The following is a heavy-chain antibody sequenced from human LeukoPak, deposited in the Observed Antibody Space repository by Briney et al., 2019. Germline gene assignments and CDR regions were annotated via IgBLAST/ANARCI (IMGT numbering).Heavy chain of an antibody. CDR2: IYHSGST. CDR1: GYSISSGYY. V-gene: IGHV4-38-2*01. J-gene: IGHJ4*02. Sequence: TSETLSLTCAVSGYSISSGYYWGWIRQPPGKGLEWIGSIYHSGSTYYNPSLKSRVTISVDTSKNQFSLKLSSVTAADTAVYYCARQTPETLDYWGQGTLVTVSS. CDR3: ARQTPETLDY.